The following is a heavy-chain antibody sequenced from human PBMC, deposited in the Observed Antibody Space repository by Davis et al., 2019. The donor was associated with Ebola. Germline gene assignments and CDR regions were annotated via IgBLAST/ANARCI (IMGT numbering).Heavy chain of an antibody. D-gene: IGHD4-17*01. V-gene: IGHV3-7*03. Sequence: PGGSLRLSCSGPGFNFTRYSMNWVRQAPGKGLQWVANIKQDGSGEYYVDSVKGRFTISRDNAKNSLYLQMNSLRAEDTAVYYCARVTTVRMGGMDVWGQGTTVTFSS. J-gene: IGHJ6*02. CDR2: IKQDGSGE. CDR1: GFNFTRYS. CDR3: ARVTTVRMGGMDV.